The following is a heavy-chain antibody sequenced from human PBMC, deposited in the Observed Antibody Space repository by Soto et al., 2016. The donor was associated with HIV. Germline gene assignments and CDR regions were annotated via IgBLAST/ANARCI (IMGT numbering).Heavy chain of an antibody. D-gene: IGHD6-13*01. CDR3: ARAETYSSSYQD. V-gene: IGHV3-21*01. CDR1: EFTFRTYS. Sequence: EVQLVESGGGLVKPGESLRLSCTGSEFTFRTYSMNWVRQAPGKGLEWVSSISRSSTYIYYADSVKGRFTISRDNAKNLLYLQMNSLRAEDTAVYYCARAETYSSSYQDWGQGTLVTLSS. CDR2: ISRSSTYI. J-gene: IGHJ4*02.